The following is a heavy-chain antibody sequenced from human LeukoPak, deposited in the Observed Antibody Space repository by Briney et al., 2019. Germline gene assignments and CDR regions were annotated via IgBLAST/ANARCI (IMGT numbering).Heavy chain of an antibody. CDR3: ARYMSLGD. CDR1: GFTFSNSW. D-gene: IGHD3-10*02. Sequence: GGSLRLSCAASGFTFSNSWMSWVRQAPGKGLEWVANIKQDGSEKNYVDSVKGRFTISRDNAKSSLYLQMNSLRVEDTAVYYCARYMSLGDWGQGTLATVSS. V-gene: IGHV3-7*01. J-gene: IGHJ4*02. CDR2: IKQDGSEK.